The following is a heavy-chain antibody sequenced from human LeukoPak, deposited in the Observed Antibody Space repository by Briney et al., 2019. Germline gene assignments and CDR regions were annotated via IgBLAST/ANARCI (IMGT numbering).Heavy chain of an antibody. Sequence: KSGGSLRLSCAASGFTFSDYNMNWVRQAPGKGLEWVSYITNGGSTIHHADSVKGRFTISRDSAKKTLYLQMNSLRAEDTAVYYCARSIGLTGGGVDVWGQGTTVTVSS. J-gene: IGHJ6*02. CDR2: ITNGGSTI. D-gene: IGHD3-9*01. CDR1: GFTFSDYN. V-gene: IGHV3-11*01. CDR3: ARSIGLTGGGVDV.